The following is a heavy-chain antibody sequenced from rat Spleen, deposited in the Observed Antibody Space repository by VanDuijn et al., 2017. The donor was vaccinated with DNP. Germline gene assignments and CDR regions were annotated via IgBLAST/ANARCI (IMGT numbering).Heavy chain of an antibody. D-gene: IGHD1-2*01. V-gene: IGHV5-31*01. CDR1: GFTVNNFW. Sequence: EVQLVETGGGLVQPGRSLKLSCVASGFTVNNFWMAWIRQVPGKGLEWVAAIISSGGSTYYPNSVKGRFTISSDNAKNTLYLQMNSLRSEDTATYYCARAKYSSHYWYFDFWGPGTMVTVSS. CDR3: ARAKYSSHYWYFDF. J-gene: IGHJ1*01. CDR2: IISSGGST.